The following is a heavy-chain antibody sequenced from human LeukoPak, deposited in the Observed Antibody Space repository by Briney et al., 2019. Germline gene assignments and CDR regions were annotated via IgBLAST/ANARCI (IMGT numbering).Heavy chain of an antibody. Sequence: PGGSLRLSCAASGFTFSSYAMNWVRQAPGKGLEWVSYISSSSSTIYYADSVKGRFTISRDNAKNSLYLQMNSLRAEDTAVYYCARDLSPSHYYDSSGYYEYYFDYWGQGTLVTVSS. CDR3: ARDLSPSHYYDSSGYYEYYFDY. CDR2: ISSSSSTI. J-gene: IGHJ4*02. D-gene: IGHD3-22*01. V-gene: IGHV3-48*01. CDR1: GFTFSSYA.